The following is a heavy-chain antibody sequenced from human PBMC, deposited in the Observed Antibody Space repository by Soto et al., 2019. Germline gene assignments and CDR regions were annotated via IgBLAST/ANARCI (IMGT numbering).Heavy chain of an antibody. V-gene: IGHV3-30*18. J-gene: IGHJ6*02. Sequence: GGSLRLSCAASGFTFSGYGMHWVRQATGKGLEWIAIISYDGNNNYYADSMEGRFTISRDNSKNTLYLQMNSLRAEDTAVYYCAKDLRGDYYYYYGMDVWGPGTTVTVSS. CDR2: ISYDGNNN. CDR1: GFTFSGYG. CDR3: AKDLRGDYYYYYGMDV.